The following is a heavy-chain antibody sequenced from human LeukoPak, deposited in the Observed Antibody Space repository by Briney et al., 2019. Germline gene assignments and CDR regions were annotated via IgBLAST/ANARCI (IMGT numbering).Heavy chain of an antibody. V-gene: IGHV1-46*01. D-gene: IGHD6-6*01. CDR2: INPSGGST. J-gene: IGHJ4*02. CDR3: ARDTTRYSSSSPPDY. Sequence: ASVKVSCKASGYTFTSYYMRWVRQAPGQGLEWMGIINPSGGSTSYAQKFQGRVTMTRDTSTSTVYMELSSLRSEDTAVYYCARDTTRYSSSSPPDYWGQGTLVTVSS. CDR1: GYTFTSYY.